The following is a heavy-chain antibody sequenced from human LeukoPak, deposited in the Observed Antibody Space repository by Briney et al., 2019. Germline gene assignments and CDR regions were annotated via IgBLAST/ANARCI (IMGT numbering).Heavy chain of an antibody. Sequence: SQTLSLTCALSGDSFSGNSVAWDWIRQSPSRGLEWLGRTYYRSKLYNDYAVAGKSLISINPLAAKNQFSLQLNSVTAEDTAVYYCAREGEYSWSYSNDPFDIWGQGTMVTVSS. D-gene: IGHD1-26*01. CDR3: AREGEYSWSYSNDPFDI. J-gene: IGHJ3*02. CDR2: TYYRSKLYN. CDR1: GDSFSGNSVA. V-gene: IGHV6-1*01.